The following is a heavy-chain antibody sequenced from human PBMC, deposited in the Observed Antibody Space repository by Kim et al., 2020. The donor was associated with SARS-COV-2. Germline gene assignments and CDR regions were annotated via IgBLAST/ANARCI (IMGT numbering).Heavy chain of an antibody. Sequence: GGSLRLSCAASGFTFSSYSMNWVRQAPGKGLEWVSSISSSSSYIYYADSVKGRFTISRDNAKNSLYLQMNSLRAEDTAVYYCARDSVVRGVVILFDYWGQGTLVTVSS. CDR3: ARDSVVRGVVILFDY. CDR1: GFTFSSYS. CDR2: ISSSSSYI. V-gene: IGHV3-21*01. J-gene: IGHJ4*02. D-gene: IGHD3-10*01.